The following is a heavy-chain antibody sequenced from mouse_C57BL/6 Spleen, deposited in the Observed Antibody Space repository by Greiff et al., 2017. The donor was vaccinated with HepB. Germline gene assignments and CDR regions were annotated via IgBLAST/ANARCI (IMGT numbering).Heavy chain of an antibody. Sequence: QVQLQQPGAELVKPGASVKLSCKASGYTFTSYWMHWVKQRPGQGLEWIGMIHPNSGSTNYNEKFKSKATLTVDKSSSTAYMQLSSLTSEDSAVYYCARTTDYYGSSRPYWYFDVWGTGTTVTVSS. CDR1: GYTFTSYW. D-gene: IGHD1-1*01. CDR2: IHPNSGST. J-gene: IGHJ1*03. V-gene: IGHV1-64*01. CDR3: ARTTDYYGSSRPYWYFDV.